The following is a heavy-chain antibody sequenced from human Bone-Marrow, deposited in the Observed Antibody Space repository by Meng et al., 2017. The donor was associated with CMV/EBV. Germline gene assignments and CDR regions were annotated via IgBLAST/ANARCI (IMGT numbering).Heavy chain of an antibody. D-gene: IGHD5-24*01. CDR1: GFTFSSYS. CDR2: ISSSSSTI. V-gene: IGHV3-48*04. Sequence: GGSLRLSCAASGFTFSSYSMNWVRQAPGKGLEWVSYISSSSSTIYYADSVKGRFTISRDNAKNSLYLQMNSLRAEDTAVYYCAKDLFRDGYNYWGWADYWGQGTLVTVSS. CDR3: AKDLFRDGYNYWGWADY. J-gene: IGHJ4*02.